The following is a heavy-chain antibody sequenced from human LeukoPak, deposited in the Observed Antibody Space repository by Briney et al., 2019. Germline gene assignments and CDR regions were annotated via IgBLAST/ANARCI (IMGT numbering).Heavy chain of an antibody. Sequence: GRSLRLSCAASGFTFSSYGMHWVRQAPGKGLEWVAVISYDGSNKYYADSVKGRFTISRDNSENTLYLQMNSLRAEDTAVYYCAKGPPYSNYLSWFGPWGQGTLVTVSS. CDR2: ISYDGSNK. D-gene: IGHD4-11*01. V-gene: IGHV3-30*18. CDR3: AKGPPYSNYLSWFGP. J-gene: IGHJ5*02. CDR1: GFTFSSYG.